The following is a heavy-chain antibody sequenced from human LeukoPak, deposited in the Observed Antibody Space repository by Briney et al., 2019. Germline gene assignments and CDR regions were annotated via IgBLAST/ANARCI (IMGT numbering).Heavy chain of an antibody. D-gene: IGHD5-18*01. CDR2: IGSDSGTI. CDR3: AKGRGYSYGYWYFDL. J-gene: IGHJ2*01. Sequence: GGSLRLSCAASGFTFSRKTMNWVRQAPGKGLEWVSYIGSDSGTIYYADSVRGRFTISRDNAKNTLYLQMNSLRAEDTAVYYCAKGRGYSYGYWYFDLWGRGTLVTVSS. V-gene: IGHV3-48*01. CDR1: GFTFSRKT.